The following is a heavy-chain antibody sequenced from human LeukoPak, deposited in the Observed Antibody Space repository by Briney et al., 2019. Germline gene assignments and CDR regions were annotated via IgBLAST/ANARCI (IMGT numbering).Heavy chain of an antibody. Sequence: GGSLRLSCAGSGFTFSSYSIHWVRQVSGKGLEWVAVISYDGSNKYYADSVKGRFTISRDNSRNTVYLQMNSLRPEDMAVYSCARDLVGYGGGFDYWGQGTLVTVSS. D-gene: IGHD4-23*01. CDR3: ARDLVGYGGGFDY. V-gene: IGHV3-30*04. J-gene: IGHJ4*02. CDR2: ISYDGSNK. CDR1: GFTFSSYS.